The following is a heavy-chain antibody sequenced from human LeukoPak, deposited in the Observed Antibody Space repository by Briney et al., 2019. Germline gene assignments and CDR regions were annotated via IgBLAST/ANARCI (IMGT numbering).Heavy chain of an antibody. V-gene: IGHV3-64D*06. CDR2: ISSDGGRT. CDR3: VKHQVSSMINKDFEH. Sequence: GGSLRLSCSASGITFIHYAMNCVRQAPGRRPEYVSSISSDGGRTYYADFVEGRFTISRDNSKNTLFLQMSSLRTEDSAVYYCVKHQVSSMINKDFEHWGLGTLVTVSS. J-gene: IGHJ4*02. CDR1: GITFIHYA. D-gene: IGHD3-16*01.